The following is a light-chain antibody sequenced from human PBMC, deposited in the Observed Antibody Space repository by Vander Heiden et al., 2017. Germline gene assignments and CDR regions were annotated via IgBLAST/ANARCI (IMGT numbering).Light chain of an antibody. CDR2: KDN. V-gene: IGLV1-47*01. J-gene: IGLJ1*01. Sequence: QSALTQPPSASGTPGQRVIIFCSGTSSNIGRHDVYWYQQVPGTAPKVLIYKDNRRPSGVPDRFSGSKSGTTASLVISGLRSEDEADYYCVTWDASLSGHVFGSGTKVTVL. CDR3: VTWDASLSGHV. CDR1: SSNIGRHD.